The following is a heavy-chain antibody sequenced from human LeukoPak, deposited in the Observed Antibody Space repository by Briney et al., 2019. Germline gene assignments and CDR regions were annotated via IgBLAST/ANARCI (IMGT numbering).Heavy chain of an antibody. V-gene: IGHV4-59*01. CDR2: VYVSGYT. CDR1: GGPISNNY. CDR3: ARDLNGGSHFDY. J-gene: IGHJ4*01. Sequence: SETLSLTCTVSGGPISNNYWSWIRQPPGKGLEWIGYVYVSGYTHYNPSLKSRVTISIDTSKNHFSLNLTSVTAADTAVYYCARDLNGGSHFDYWGHGTLVTVSA. D-gene: IGHD4-23*01.